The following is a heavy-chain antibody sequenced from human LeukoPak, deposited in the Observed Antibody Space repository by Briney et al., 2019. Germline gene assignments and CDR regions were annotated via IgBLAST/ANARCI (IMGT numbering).Heavy chain of an antibody. CDR1: GDSVSSKSAA. CDR2: TYYRSKWNY. V-gene: IGHV6-1*01. CDR3: ARDPVWGSA. Sequence: PQTLSLTCAISGDSVSSKSAAWNWITKSPSRGLEWLGRTYYRSKWNYEYAASVKSRITIRPDTSKNQFSLQLNSVTPEDTAVYYCARDPVWGSAWGQGTLVTVSS. D-gene: IGHD7-27*01. J-gene: IGHJ5*02.